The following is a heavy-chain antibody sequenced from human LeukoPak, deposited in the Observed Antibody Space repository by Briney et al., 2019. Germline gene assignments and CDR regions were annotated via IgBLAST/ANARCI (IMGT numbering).Heavy chain of an antibody. CDR1: GGSISGYY. CDR3: ARLASSGWSHCDY. D-gene: IGHD6-19*01. CDR2: IYYSGST. J-gene: IGHJ4*02. V-gene: IGHV4-59*08. Sequence: SETLSLTCTVSGGSISGYYWSWIRQPPGKGPEWIGYIYYSGSTNYNPSLKSRVTISVDTSKNQFSPKMNSVTAADTAVYYCARLASSGWSHCDYWGQGTLVTVSS.